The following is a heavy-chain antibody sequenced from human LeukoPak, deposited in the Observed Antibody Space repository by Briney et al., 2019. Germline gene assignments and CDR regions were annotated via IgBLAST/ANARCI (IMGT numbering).Heavy chain of an antibody. D-gene: IGHD6-13*01. CDR1: GFPFSSYE. Sequence: PGGSLRLSCAASGFPFSSYEMNWVRQASGKGLEWVSKISTTGSTIYYADSVKGRFTISRDNAKNSLYLQMNSLRAEDTAVYYCARMTGIAAAVNSWGQGTMVTVSS. V-gene: IGHV3-48*03. CDR3: ARMTGIAAAVNS. J-gene: IGHJ3*01. CDR2: ISTTGSTI.